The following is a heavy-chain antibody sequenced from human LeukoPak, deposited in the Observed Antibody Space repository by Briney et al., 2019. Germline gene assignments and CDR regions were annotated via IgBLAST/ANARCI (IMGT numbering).Heavy chain of an antibody. V-gene: IGHV4-34*01. CDR3: ARGKKQGYCSSTSCYSAYYYYMDV. D-gene: IGHD2-2*02. CDR2: INYSGST. CDR1: GGSFSGYY. J-gene: IGHJ6*03. Sequence: PSETLSLTCAVYGGSFSGYYWSWIRQPPGKGLEWIGEINYSGSTNYNPSLKSRVTISVDTSKNQFSLKLSSVTAADTAVYYCARGKKQGYCSSTSCYSAYYYYMDVWGKGTTVTASS.